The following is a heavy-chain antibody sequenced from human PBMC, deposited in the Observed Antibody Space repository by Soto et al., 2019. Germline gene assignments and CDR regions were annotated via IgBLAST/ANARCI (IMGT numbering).Heavy chain of an antibody. CDR1: GYSISSGYY. CDR2: IYHSGST. J-gene: IGHJ5*02. V-gene: IGHV4-38-2*02. CDR3: ARDRSYYDSSGYPGGWFDP. Sequence: LSLTCAVSGYSISSGYYWGWIRQPPGKGLEWIGSIYHSGSTYYNPSLKSRVTISVDTSKNQFSLKLSSVTAADTAVYYCARDRSYYDSSGYPGGWFDPWGQGTLVTVSS. D-gene: IGHD3-22*01.